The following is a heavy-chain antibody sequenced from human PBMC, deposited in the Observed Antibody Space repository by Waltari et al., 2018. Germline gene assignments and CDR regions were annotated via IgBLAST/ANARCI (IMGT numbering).Heavy chain of an antibody. CDR2: TYYRSKWYN. CDR3: ARDRASYYYDSSTAFDY. D-gene: IGHD3-22*01. Sequence: QVQLQQSGPGLVKPSQTLSLTCAISGDSVSSNISAWHWIRQSPSRGLEWLGRTYYRSKWYNDYAVSVKSRITINPDTSKNQFSLQLNSVTPEDTAVYYCARDRASYYYDSSTAFDYWGQGTLVTVSS. J-gene: IGHJ4*02. V-gene: IGHV6-1*01. CDR1: GDSVSSNISA.